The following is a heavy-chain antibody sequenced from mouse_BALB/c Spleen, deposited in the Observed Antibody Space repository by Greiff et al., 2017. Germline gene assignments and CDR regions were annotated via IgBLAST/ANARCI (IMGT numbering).Heavy chain of an antibody. CDR3: AMGGTSYAMDY. Sequence: VHVKQSGAELVKPGASVKLSCTASGFNIKDTYMHWVKQRPEQGLEWIGRIDPANGNTKYDPKFQGKATITADTSSNTAYLQLSSLTSEDTAVYYCAMGGTSYAMDYWGQGTSGTVSS. J-gene: IGHJ4*01. D-gene: IGHD3-3*01. CDR1: GFNIKDTY. CDR2: IDPANGNT. V-gene: IGHV14-3*02.